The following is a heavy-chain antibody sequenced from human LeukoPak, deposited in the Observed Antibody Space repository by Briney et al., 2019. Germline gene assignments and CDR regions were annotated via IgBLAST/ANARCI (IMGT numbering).Heavy chain of an antibody. V-gene: IGHV3-7*01. CDR2: IQEDGSAT. Sequence: PGGSLRLSCAASGFIFSNYYMGWVRQAPGKGLEWVANIQEDGSATYYVDSVKGRFTISRDNAKNSLDLQMNSLRAEDTAVYFSARRKEVQTTFDCWGQGTLVTVSP. CDR3: ARRKEVQTTFDC. CDR1: GFIFSNYY. D-gene: IGHD1-14*01. J-gene: IGHJ4*02.